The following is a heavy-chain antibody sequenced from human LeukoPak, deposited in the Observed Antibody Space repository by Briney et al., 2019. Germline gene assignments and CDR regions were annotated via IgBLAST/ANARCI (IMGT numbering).Heavy chain of an antibody. V-gene: IGHV1-46*01. CDR1: GYTFTSYY. Sequence: GASVKVSCKASGYTFTSYYMHWVRQAPGQGLEWMGIINPSGGTTSYAQKFQGRVTMTRDTSTSTIYMELSSLRSEDTAVYYCAREESSGWYSGYFQHWGQGTLVTVSS. CDR2: INPSGGTT. D-gene: IGHD6-19*01. CDR3: AREESSGWYSGYFQH. J-gene: IGHJ1*01.